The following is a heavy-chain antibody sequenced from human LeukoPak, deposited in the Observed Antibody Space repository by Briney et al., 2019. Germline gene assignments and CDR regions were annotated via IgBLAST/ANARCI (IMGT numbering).Heavy chain of an antibody. CDR3: ARQGYDYVWGSYRSYYFDY. D-gene: IGHD3-16*02. V-gene: IGHV4-34*01. CDR2: INHSGST. Sequence: SETLSLTCAVYGGSFSGYYWSWIRQPPGKGLEWIGEINHSGSTNYNPSLKSRVTISVDTSKNQFSLKLSSVTAADTAVYYCARQGYDYVWGSYRSYYFDYWGQGTLVTVSS. J-gene: IGHJ4*02. CDR1: GGSFSGYY.